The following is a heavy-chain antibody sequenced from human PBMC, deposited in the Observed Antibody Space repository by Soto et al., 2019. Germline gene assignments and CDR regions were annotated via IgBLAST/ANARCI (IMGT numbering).Heavy chain of an antibody. CDR1: GYSFTTYR. J-gene: IGHJ3*02. D-gene: IGHD6-13*01. Sequence: VQLVQSGAEVKKPGESLKISCKGSGYSFTTYRIGWIRQMPGKGLEWMGIIYPGDSETRYSPSFQGQVTISADKSNTTASLQWSGLKASDTSMYYCARQRIEAAFDAFDIWGQGTMVTVSS. CDR3: ARQRIEAAFDAFDI. CDR2: IYPGDSET. V-gene: IGHV5-51*01.